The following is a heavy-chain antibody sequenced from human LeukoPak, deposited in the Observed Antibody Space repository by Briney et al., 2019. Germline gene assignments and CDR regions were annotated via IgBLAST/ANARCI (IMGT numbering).Heavy chain of an antibody. J-gene: IGHJ4*02. V-gene: IGHV3-30*18. D-gene: IGHD6-13*01. CDR1: GFTFSSFG. CDR2: ISNDGSYK. Sequence: GGSLRLSCVGSGFTFSSFGLYWVRQAPGKGLEWVAVISNDGSYKFYADSVKGRITISRDNSKNTLYLEMNSLRADDTAVYYCAKSDSYSSTWYPYWGQGTLVTVSS. CDR3: AKSDSYSSTWYPY.